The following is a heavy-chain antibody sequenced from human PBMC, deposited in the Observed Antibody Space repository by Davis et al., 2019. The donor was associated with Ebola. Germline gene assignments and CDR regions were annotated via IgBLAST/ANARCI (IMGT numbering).Heavy chain of an antibody. CDR3: ARDLIIVVVPAAEGEGYYYGMDV. D-gene: IGHD2-2*01. Sequence: GGSLRLSCAASGFTFSSHSMNWVRQAPGKGLEWVSYISSSSSTIYYADSVKGRFTISRDNAKNSLYLQMNSLRDEDTAVYYCARDLIIVVVPAAEGEGYYYGMDVWGKGTTVTVSS. V-gene: IGHV3-48*02. J-gene: IGHJ6*04. CDR1: GFTFSSHS. CDR2: ISSSSSTI.